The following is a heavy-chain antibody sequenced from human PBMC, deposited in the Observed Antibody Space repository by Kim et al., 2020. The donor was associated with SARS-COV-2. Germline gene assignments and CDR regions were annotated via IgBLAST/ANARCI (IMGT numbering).Heavy chain of an antibody. J-gene: IGHJ6*02. D-gene: IGHD3-3*01. V-gene: IGHV3-23*01. Sequence: GRFNISRDNSKNTLYLQMNSLRAEDTAVYYCAKDRLFLRFWEWLSGGMDVWGQGTTVTVSS. CDR3: AKDRLFLRFWEWLSGGMDV.